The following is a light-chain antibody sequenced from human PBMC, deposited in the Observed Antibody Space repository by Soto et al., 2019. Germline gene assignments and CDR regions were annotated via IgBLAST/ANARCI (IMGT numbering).Light chain of an antibody. CDR2: GNS. V-gene: IGLV1-40*01. Sequence: QSVLTQPPSVSGAPGQRVTISCTGSSSNIGAGYDVHWYQQLPGTAPKLLIYGNSNRPSGVPDQFSGSKSGTSASLVITGLQAEDEADYYCATWDDSLSGHYVFGTGTKLTVL. J-gene: IGLJ1*01. CDR3: ATWDDSLSGHYV. CDR1: SSNIGAGYD.